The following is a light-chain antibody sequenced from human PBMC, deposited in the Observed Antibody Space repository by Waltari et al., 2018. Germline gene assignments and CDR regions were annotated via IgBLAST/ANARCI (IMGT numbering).Light chain of an antibody. CDR1: LLRTYY. CDR3: SSRELSGHVV. Sequence: SSDLPHDPAVSVALGQTVRITCQGDLLRTYYGNWCRQKPGQPPELVIYGKNNRPSGIPDRFSASSSGNTASLIITGAQAEDEADYYCSSRELSGHVVFGGGTRLTVL. V-gene: IGLV3-19*01. J-gene: IGLJ2*01. CDR2: GKN.